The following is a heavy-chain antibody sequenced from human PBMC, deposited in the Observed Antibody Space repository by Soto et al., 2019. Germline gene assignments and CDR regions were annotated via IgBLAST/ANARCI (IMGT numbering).Heavy chain of an antibody. CDR2: ISGSGGST. Sequence: VGSLRLSCASSVFTFSSYAMSCVRQSPGKGLEWVSAISGSGGSTYYADSVKGRFTISRDNSKNTLYLQMNSLRAEDTAVYYCAKGWGSTSCSDFDYRGQGNRVTVFS. D-gene: IGHD2-2*01. J-gene: IGHJ4*02. CDR3: AKGWGSTSCSDFDY. V-gene: IGHV3-23*01. CDR1: VFTFSSYA.